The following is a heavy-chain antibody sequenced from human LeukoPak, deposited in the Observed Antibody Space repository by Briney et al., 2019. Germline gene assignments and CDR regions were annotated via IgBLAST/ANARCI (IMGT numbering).Heavy chain of an antibody. Sequence: ASVKVSCKVSGYTLTELSMHWVRQAPGKGLEWMGGFDPEDGETIYAQKFQGRVTMTEDTSTDTAYMELSSLRSEDTAVYYCATAPMPMVRGVITYFDYWGQGTLVSVSS. J-gene: IGHJ4*02. CDR2: FDPEDGET. D-gene: IGHD3-10*01. V-gene: IGHV1-24*01. CDR1: GYTLTELS. CDR3: ATAPMPMVRGVITYFDY.